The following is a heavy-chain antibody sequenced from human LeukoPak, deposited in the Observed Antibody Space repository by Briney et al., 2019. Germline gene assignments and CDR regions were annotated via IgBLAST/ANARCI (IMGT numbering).Heavy chain of an antibody. CDR1: GGSISSDVHY. J-gene: IGHJ6*02. CDR3: MRRGSGNGGTYAGMDV. D-gene: IGHD1-26*01. V-gene: IGHV4-39*01. Sequence: PSETLSLTCTVAGGSISSDVHYWDWIRQAPGKGLEWIGSLLYNGNTWYNPSLESRVTISVDTSENQFSLRLTSVNAADTALYFCMRRGSGNGGTYAGMDVWGPGTSVTVSS. CDR2: LLYNGNT.